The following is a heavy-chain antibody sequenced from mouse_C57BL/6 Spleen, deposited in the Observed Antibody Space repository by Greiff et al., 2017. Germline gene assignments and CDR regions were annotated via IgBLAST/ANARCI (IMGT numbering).Heavy chain of an antibody. CDR1: GFTFSSYG. V-gene: IGHV5-6*01. CDR2: ISSGGSYT. J-gene: IGHJ2*01. CDR3: ARQDY. Sequence: EVQVVESGGDLVKPGGSLKLSCAASGFTFSSYGMSWVRQTPDKRLAWVATISSGGSYTYYPDSVKGRFTISRDNAKNTLYLQRSSLKAEDTAMYYCARQDYWGQGTTLTVSS.